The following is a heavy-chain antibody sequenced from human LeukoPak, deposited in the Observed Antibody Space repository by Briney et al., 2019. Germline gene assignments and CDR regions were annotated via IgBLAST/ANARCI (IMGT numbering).Heavy chain of an antibody. D-gene: IGHD3-3*01. CDR3: ARAMYYDFWSGYHYYFDY. Sequence: ASVKVSCKASGYTFTNYYIHWVRQAPGQGLEWMGWINPNSGGTNYAQKFQGRVTMTRDTSISTAYMELSRLRSDDTAVYYCARAMYYDFWSGYHYYFDYWGQGTLVTVSS. J-gene: IGHJ4*02. CDR1: GYTFTNYY. V-gene: IGHV1-2*02. CDR2: INPNSGGT.